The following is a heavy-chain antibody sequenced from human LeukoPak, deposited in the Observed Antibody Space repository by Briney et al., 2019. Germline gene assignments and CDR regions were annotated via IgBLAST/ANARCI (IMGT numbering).Heavy chain of an antibody. V-gene: IGHV1-2*04. CDR1: GYTFTGYY. D-gene: IGHD6-13*01. Sequence: ASVKVSCKASGYTFTGYYMHWVRQAPGQGLEWMGWINPNSGGTNYAQKFQGWVTMTRDTSISTAYMELSRLRSDDTAVYYCARDIAAAGPLYYFDYWGQGTLVTVSS. CDR3: ARDIAAAGPLYYFDY. CDR2: INPNSGGT. J-gene: IGHJ4*02.